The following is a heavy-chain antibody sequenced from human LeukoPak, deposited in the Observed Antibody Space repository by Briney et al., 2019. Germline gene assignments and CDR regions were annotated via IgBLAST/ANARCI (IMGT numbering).Heavy chain of an antibody. CDR1: GFTFRDYS. CDR3: AKGGYFYDSFGS. V-gene: IGHV3-48*01. D-gene: IGHD3-22*01. CDR2: ISSRSSTT. J-gene: IGHJ4*02. Sequence: GGSLRLSCEVSGFTFRDYSMNWVRQAPGKGLEWVSYISSRSSTTDYADSVKGRFTISRDNAKNSLFLQMNSLRAEDTAVYYCAKGGYFYDSFGSWGQGTLVAVSS.